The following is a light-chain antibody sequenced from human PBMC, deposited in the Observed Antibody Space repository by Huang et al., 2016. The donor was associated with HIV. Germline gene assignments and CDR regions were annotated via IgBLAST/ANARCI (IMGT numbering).Light chain of an antibody. V-gene: IGKV3-20*01. CDR1: QSVRSSS. J-gene: IGKJ4*01. CDR3: QQYGSSPLT. Sequence: EIVLTQSPGTLSLSPGERATLSCRASQSVRSSSLAWYQQKPGQSPRLLIFGESNSATAIPDRFSGSGSATDFTLTSSRLEPEEFAVYYCQQYGSSPLTFGGGTKVEIK. CDR2: GES.